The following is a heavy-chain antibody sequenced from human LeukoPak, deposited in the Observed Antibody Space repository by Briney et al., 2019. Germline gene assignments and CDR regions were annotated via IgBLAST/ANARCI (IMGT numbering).Heavy chain of an antibody. V-gene: IGHV3-30*03. CDR3: ARARKEYSSSSASYFDY. J-gene: IGHJ4*02. D-gene: IGHD6-6*01. CDR2: ILYDGSNK. CDR1: GFTFSSYG. Sequence: GGSLRLSCAASGFTFSSYGMHWVRQAPGKGLEWVAVILYDGSNKYYADSVKGRFTISRDNSKNTLYLQMNSLRAEDTAVYYCARARKEYSSSSASYFDYWGQGTLVTVSS.